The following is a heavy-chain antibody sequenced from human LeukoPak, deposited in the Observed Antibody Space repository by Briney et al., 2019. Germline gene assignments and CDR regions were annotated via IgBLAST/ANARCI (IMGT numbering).Heavy chain of an antibody. V-gene: IGHV4-39*07. CDR2: IYYSGST. D-gene: IGHD2-15*01. J-gene: IGHJ4*02. Sequence: SETLSLTCTVSGDSISSSSYYWGWIRQPPGKGLEWIGNIYYSGSTYYNPSLKSRVTISVDTSKNQFSLKLSSVTAADTAVYYCARDIVVVVAARRGWYFDYWGQGTLVTVSS. CDR1: GDSISSSSYY. CDR3: ARDIVVVVAARRGWYFDY.